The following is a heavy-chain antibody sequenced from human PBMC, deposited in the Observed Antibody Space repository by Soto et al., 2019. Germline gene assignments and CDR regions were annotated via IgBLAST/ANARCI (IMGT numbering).Heavy chain of an antibody. Sequence: GGSLRLSCAASGFTFSSYAMSWVRQAPGKGLEWVSAISGSGGSTYYADSVKGRFTISRDNSKNTLYLQMNSLRAEDTAVYYCAKDTSTSVLWSDGMDVWGQGTTFTVSS. CDR1: GFTFSSYA. D-gene: IGHD3-10*01. CDR3: AKDTSTSVLWSDGMDV. CDR2: ISGSGGST. V-gene: IGHV3-23*01. J-gene: IGHJ6*02.